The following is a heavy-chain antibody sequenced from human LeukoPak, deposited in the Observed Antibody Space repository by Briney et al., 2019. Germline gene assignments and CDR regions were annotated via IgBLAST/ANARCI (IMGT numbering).Heavy chain of an antibody. Sequence: GGSLRLSCAASGFTFSSYGMHWVRQAPGKGLEWVAFIRYDGSNKYYADSVKGRFTISRDNSKNTLYLQMNSLRAEDTAVYYCAKDGQGSSWYGDAFDIWGQGTMVTVSS. CDR1: GFTFSSYG. CDR3: AKDGQGSSWYGDAFDI. J-gene: IGHJ3*02. CDR2: IRYDGSNK. V-gene: IGHV3-30*02. D-gene: IGHD6-13*01.